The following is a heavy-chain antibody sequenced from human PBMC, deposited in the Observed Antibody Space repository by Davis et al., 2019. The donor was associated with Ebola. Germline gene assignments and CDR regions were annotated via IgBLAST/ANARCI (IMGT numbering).Heavy chain of an antibody. J-gene: IGHJ1*01. Sequence: ASVKVSCKASGYTFNSYVISWVRQAPGQGLEWMGWISAYNGNTNYAQKLQGRVTMTTDTSTSTAHMELRSLRSDDTAVYYCARAPGLGCSSTSCYLDFQHWGQGTLVTVSS. CDR3: ARAPGLGCSSTSCYLDFQH. V-gene: IGHV1-18*04. CDR2: ISAYNGNT. CDR1: GYTFNSYV. D-gene: IGHD2-2*01.